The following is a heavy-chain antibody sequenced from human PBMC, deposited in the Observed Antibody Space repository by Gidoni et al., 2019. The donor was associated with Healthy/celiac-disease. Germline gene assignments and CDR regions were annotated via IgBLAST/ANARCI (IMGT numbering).Heavy chain of an antibody. CDR1: GYTFTSYG. D-gene: IGHD6-13*01. J-gene: IGHJ5*02. Sequence: QVQLVQSGAEVKKPGASVTVSCKASGYTFTSYGIIWGRQAPGQGLEWMGWISAYNGNTNYAQKLQGRVTMTTDTSTSTAYMELRSLRSDDTAVYYCAREEGENSSSWLGASGDWFDPWGQGTLVTVSS. V-gene: IGHV1-18*01. CDR2: ISAYNGNT. CDR3: AREEGENSSSWLGASGDWFDP.